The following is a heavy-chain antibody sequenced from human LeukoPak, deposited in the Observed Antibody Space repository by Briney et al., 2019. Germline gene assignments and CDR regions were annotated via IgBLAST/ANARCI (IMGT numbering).Heavy chain of an antibody. V-gene: IGHV3-21*01. CDR2: ISSSSSYI. Sequence: GGSLRLSCAASGFTFSSYSMNWVRQAPGKGLEWVSSISSSSSYIYYADSVKGRFTISRDNAKNSLYLQMNSPRAEDTAVYYCASEYSSGWAVPGYWGQGTLVTVSS. CDR3: ASEYSSGWAVPGY. D-gene: IGHD6-19*01. J-gene: IGHJ4*02. CDR1: GFTFSSYS.